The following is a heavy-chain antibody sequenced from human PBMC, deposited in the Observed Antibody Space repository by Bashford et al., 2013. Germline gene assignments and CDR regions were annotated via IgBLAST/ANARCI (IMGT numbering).Heavy chain of an antibody. V-gene: IGHV1-2*02. D-gene: IGHD3-9*01. CDR1: GYTFIDYY. CDR3: ARSYYDILTGYTRRFDP. J-gene: IGHJ5*02. Sequence: ASVKVSCKASGYTFIDYYMHWVRQAPGQGLEWMGWINPNSGGTKYAQKFQGRVTITADESTSTAYMELSSLRSEDTAVYYCARSYYDILTGYTRRFDPWGQGTLVTVSS. CDR2: INPNSGGT.